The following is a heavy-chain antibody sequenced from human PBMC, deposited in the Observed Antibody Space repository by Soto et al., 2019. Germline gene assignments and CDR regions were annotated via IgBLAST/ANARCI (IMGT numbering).Heavy chain of an antibody. V-gene: IGHV3-33*01. CDR1: GFTFMTYG. D-gene: IGHD3-10*01. CDR3: ARDLNHYFDY. Sequence: GGSLRLSCVASGFTFMTYGMHWVRQAPCKGLEWVAVIWYDGRNKYYADSVKGRFTISRDNSKNTVFLQMNSLRAEDTAVYYCARDLNHYFDYWGRGTLVTVS. J-gene: IGHJ4*02. CDR2: IWYDGRNK.